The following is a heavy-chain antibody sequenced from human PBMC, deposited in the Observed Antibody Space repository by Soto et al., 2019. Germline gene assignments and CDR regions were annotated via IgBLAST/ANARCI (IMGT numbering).Heavy chain of an antibody. D-gene: IGHD2-2*01. Sequence: QVQLQESGPGLVKPSGTLSLTCAVSSGSISSTNWWSWVRQSPGKGLEWIGEIYHSGSINYNPSLKSRVTMSVDKSKNQFSLKLSSVTAADTAVYYCARDCSSSRCYGRAFDVWGQGTMVTVSS. V-gene: IGHV4-4*02. CDR1: SGSISSTNW. CDR3: ARDCSSSRCYGRAFDV. CDR2: IYHSGSI. J-gene: IGHJ3*01.